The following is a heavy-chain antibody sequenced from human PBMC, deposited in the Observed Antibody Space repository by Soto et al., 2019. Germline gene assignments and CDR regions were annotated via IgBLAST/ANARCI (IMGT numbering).Heavy chain of an antibody. Sequence: SXTLSLTCTVSGGSISSYYCNWIMQPPGKGLEWIGYIYYSGSTNYNPSLKSRVTISVDTSKNQFSLKLSSVTAADTAVYYCAREPIFGGNDAFDIWGQGTMVTVSS. CDR1: GGSISSYY. D-gene: IGHD3-9*01. V-gene: IGHV4-59*01. J-gene: IGHJ3*02. CDR2: IYYSGST. CDR3: AREPIFGGNDAFDI.